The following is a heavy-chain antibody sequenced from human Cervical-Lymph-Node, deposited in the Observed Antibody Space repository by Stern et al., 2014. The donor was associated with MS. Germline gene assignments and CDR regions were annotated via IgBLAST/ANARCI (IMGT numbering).Heavy chain of an antibody. J-gene: IGHJ4*02. CDR2: IIPMAGTE. Sequence: VQLVESGAEVKKPGSPVRVSCKASGGTFTTYAISWVRQAPGQGLEWMGGIIPMAGTEKYAEKVQGIATITADASTTTAYMVLSSLKFDDTAVYYCARDLSGIGYYDYWGQGTVVAVSS. CDR3: ARDLSGIGYYDY. V-gene: IGHV1-69*12. D-gene: IGHD3-22*01. CDR1: GGTFTTYA.